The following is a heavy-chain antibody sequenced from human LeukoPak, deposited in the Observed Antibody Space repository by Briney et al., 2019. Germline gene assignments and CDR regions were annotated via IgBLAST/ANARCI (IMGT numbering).Heavy chain of an antibody. V-gene: IGHV3-53*04. J-gene: IGHJ3*02. CDR1: GFTVSSNY. CDR2: IYSGGST. CDR3: ARAKPEYCSSTSCHAARGAFDI. Sequence: GGSLRLSCAASGFTVSSNYMSWVRQAPGKGLEWVSVIYSGGSTYYADSVKGRFTISRHNSKNTLYLQMNSLRAEDTAVYYCARAKPEYCSSTSCHAARGAFDIWGQGTMVTVSS. D-gene: IGHD2-2*01.